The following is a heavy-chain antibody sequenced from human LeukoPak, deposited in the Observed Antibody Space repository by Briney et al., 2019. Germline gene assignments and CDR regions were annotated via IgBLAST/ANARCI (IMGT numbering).Heavy chain of an antibody. Sequence: GRSLRLSCAASGFTFSTHNMNWVRQAPGKGLEWVSYISSSSSTIYYADSVKGRFTISRDNVKNSLYLQMNSLRAEDTAVYYCARGRPVDCWGQGTLVTVSS. V-gene: IGHV3-48*01. CDR1: GFTFSTHN. CDR2: ISSSSSTI. J-gene: IGHJ4*02. CDR3: ARGRPVDC.